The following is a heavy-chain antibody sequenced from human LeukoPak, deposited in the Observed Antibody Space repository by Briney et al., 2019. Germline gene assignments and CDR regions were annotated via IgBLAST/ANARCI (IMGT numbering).Heavy chain of an antibody. D-gene: IGHD3-10*01. CDR2: IYYSGTT. Sequence: PSETLSLTCTVSGGSISSSHYYWGWIRQTPGKGLEWIGTIYYSGTTYYNPSLESRATISEDTSKNQFSLTLRSVTAADTAVYYCARAIITMVRGVSAPNWFDPWGQGTLVTVSS. V-gene: IGHV4-39*01. CDR1: GGSISSSHYY. CDR3: ARAIITMVRGVSAPNWFDP. J-gene: IGHJ5*02.